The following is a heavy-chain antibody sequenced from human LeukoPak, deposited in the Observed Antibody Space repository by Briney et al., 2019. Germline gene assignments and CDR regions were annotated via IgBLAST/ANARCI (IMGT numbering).Heavy chain of an antibody. D-gene: IGHD3-16*01. J-gene: IGHJ3*02. V-gene: IGHV1-18*01. CDR3: ARPTAPGGAFDI. CDR1: GYTFTSYG. Sequence: VASAKVSCKASGYTFTSYGISWVRQAPGQGLEWMGWISAYNGNTNYAQKLQGRVTMTTDTSTSTAYMELRSLRSDDTAVYYCARPTAPGGAFDIWGQGTMVTVSS. CDR2: ISAYNGNT.